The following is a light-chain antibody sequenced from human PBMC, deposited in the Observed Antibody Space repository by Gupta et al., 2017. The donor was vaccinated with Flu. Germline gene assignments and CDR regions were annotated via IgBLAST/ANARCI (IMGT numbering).Light chain of an antibody. Sequence: DIQMTQSPSSLSASVGDRVTITCRASQSISSYLNWYQQKPGKAPKLLIYAASSLQSGVPSRFSGSGYGTDFTLTISSRQPEDFASYYCQQNDSNPRITFGQGTRLEIK. CDR2: AAS. V-gene: IGKV1-39*01. CDR3: QQNDSNPRIT. J-gene: IGKJ5*01. CDR1: QSISSY.